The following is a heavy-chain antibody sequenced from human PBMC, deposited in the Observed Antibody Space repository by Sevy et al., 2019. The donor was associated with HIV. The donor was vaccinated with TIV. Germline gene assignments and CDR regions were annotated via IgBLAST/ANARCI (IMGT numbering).Heavy chain of an antibody. Sequence: SETLSLTCTVSGGSVSSGSYYWSWIRQPPGKGLEWIGYIYYSGSTNYNPSLKSRVTISVDTSKNQFSLKLSSETAADTAVYYCARVYGPRSGYDYAGVDYWGQGTLVTVSS. J-gene: IGHJ4*02. D-gene: IGHD5-12*01. V-gene: IGHV4-61*01. CDR2: IYYSGST. CDR3: ARVYGPRSGYDYAGVDY. CDR1: GGSVSSGSYY.